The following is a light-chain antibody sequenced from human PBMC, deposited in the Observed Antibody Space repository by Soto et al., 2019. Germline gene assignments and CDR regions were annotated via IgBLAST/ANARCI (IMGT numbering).Light chain of an antibody. J-gene: IGLJ1*01. CDR3: SSFGSSSRLGV. CDR2: DVS. CDR1: SSDSGGYQY. Sequence: QSVLTQPASVSGSPGQSITISCTGVSSDSGGYQYVSWYQQHPGKAPKLLIYDVSNRPSGVSNRFSGSESGTTASLTISGLQADDAADYFCSSFGSSSRLGVFGTGTKVTVL. V-gene: IGLV2-14*03.